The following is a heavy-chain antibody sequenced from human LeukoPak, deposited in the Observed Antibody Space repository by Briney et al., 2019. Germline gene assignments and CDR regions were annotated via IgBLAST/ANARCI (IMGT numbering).Heavy chain of an antibody. CDR1: GYTFTSYG. D-gene: IGHD3-3*01. CDR3: ARDRSGDDDFWSGYYTNYFDP. J-gene: IGHJ5*02. CDR2: ISAYNGNT. V-gene: IGHV1-18*01. Sequence: GASVKVSCKASGYTFTSYGISWVRQAPGQGLEWMGWISAYNGNTNYAQKLQGRVTMTTDTSTSTAYMELRSLRVEDTAVYYCARDRSGDDDFWSGYYTNYFDPWGQGTLVTVSS.